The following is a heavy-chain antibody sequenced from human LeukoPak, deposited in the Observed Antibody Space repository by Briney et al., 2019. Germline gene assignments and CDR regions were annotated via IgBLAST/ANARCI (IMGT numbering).Heavy chain of an antibody. D-gene: IGHD5-18*01. CDR3: PRGGRDTAVFDY. Sequence: PSETLSLTCTVSGGSIRSGSYYWSWIRQRAGKGLEGIGRIYTTGSTNYNPSIQIRVTIYVYTPKTPCSLNLTSLPAADTAMYYCPRGGRDTAVFDYRGQGALVTVSS. J-gene: IGHJ4*02. CDR1: GGSIRSGSYY. CDR2: IYTTGST. V-gene: IGHV4-61*02.